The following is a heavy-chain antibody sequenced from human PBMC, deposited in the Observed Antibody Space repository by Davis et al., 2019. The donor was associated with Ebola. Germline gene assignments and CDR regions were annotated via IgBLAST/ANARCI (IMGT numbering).Heavy chain of an antibody. CDR3: ARICGIVGATDYYYGMDV. J-gene: IGHJ6*02. V-gene: IGHV2-70*01. D-gene: IGHD1-26*01. Sequence: SGPTLVKPTQTLTLTCTFSGFSLSTSGMCVSWIRQPPGKALEWLALIDWDDDKYYSTSLKTRLTISKDTSKNQVVLTMTNMDPVDTATYYCARICGIVGATDYYYGMDVWGQGTTVTVSS. CDR1: GFSLSTSGMC. CDR2: IDWDDDK.